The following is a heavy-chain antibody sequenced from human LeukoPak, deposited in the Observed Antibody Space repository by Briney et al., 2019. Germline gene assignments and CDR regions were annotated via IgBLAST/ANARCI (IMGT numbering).Heavy chain of an antibody. Sequence: ASVKVSCKAPGYTFTSYGISWVRQAPGQGLEWMGWISAYNGNTNYAQKLQGRVTMTTDTSTNTAYMELRSLRSDDTAVYYCARGVKRSSWYPDWYFDLWGRGTLVTVSS. CDR3: ARGVKRSSWYPDWYFDL. CDR2: ISAYNGNT. V-gene: IGHV1-18*01. CDR1: GYTFTSYG. J-gene: IGHJ2*01. D-gene: IGHD6-13*01.